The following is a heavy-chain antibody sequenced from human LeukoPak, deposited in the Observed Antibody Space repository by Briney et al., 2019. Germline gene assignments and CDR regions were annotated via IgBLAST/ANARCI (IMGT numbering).Heavy chain of an antibody. J-gene: IGHJ4*02. CDR3: ARARGDFWSGYYFDY. V-gene: IGHV3-7*01. CDR1: GFTFSSYW. D-gene: IGHD3-3*01. Sequence: GGSLRLSCAASGFTFSSYWMSWVRQAPGKGLEWVANIKQDGSEKYYVDSVKGRFTISRDNAKNSLYLQMNSLRAEDTAVYYCARARGDFWSGYYFDYWGQGTLVTVSS. CDR2: IKQDGSEK.